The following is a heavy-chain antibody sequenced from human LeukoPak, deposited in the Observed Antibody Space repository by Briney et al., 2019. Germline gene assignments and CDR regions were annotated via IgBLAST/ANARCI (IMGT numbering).Heavy chain of an antibody. J-gene: IGHJ4*02. V-gene: IGHV3-7*01. D-gene: IGHD3-16*01. CDR2: IRPDGSGK. Sequence: GGSLRLSCAASGFTFSTHWMTWVRQAPGKGLEWVAGIRPDGSGKYYVDSVKGRFTISRDNAKNSLYLQMNSLRAEDTAVYYCVRDLGGYADRCFPYWGQGTLVTISS. CDR3: VRDLGGYADRCFPY. CDR1: GFTFSTHW.